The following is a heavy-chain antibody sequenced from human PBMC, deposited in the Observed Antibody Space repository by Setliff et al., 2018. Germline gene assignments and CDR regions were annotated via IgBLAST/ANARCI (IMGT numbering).Heavy chain of an antibody. Sequence: PGGSLRLSCAASGYTSSSYAMTWVRQAPGKGLEWVSIISASGDTTYYADSVKGRFTISRDNSKNTLYLQMNSLRAEDTAVYYCAKDRRGYSYGLSDYWGQGTLVTVSS. CDR3: AKDRRGYSYGLSDY. V-gene: IGHV3-23*01. J-gene: IGHJ4*02. D-gene: IGHD5-18*01. CDR2: ISASGDTT. CDR1: GYTSSSYA.